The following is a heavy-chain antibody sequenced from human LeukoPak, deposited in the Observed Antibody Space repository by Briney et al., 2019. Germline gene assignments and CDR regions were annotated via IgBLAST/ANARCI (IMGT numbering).Heavy chain of an antibody. J-gene: IGHJ3*02. CDR1: GFTFSSYE. V-gene: IGHV3-48*03. CDR2: ISSSGSTI. CDR3: AALVVVVATSTDDAFDI. Sequence: GGSLRLSCAASGFTFSSYEMNWVRQAPGKGLEWVSYISSSGSTIYYADSVKGRFTISRDNAKNSLYLQMNSLGAEDTAVYYCAALVVVVATSTDDAFDIWGQGTMVTVSS. D-gene: IGHD2-15*01.